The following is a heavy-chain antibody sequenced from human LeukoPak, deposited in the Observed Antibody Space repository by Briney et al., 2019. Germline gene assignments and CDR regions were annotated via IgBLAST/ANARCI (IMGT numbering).Heavy chain of an antibody. J-gene: IGHJ4*02. V-gene: IGHV1-58*01. Sequence: SVKVSCKASGFTFTSSAVQWVRQARGQRLEWLGRIVAGSGNTNYAQKFQERVTITRDMSTSTAYMELSSLRSEDTAVYYCAADRCSGGSCYFDYWGQGTLVTVSS. CDR2: IVAGSGNT. D-gene: IGHD2-15*01. CDR1: GFTFTSSA. CDR3: AADRCSGGSCYFDY.